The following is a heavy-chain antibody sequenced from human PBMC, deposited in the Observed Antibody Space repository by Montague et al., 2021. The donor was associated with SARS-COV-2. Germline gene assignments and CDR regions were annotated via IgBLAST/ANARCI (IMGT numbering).Heavy chain of an antibody. CDR2: INHGGIT. D-gene: IGHD3-10*01. J-gene: IGHJ1*01. V-gene: IGHV4-34*01. Sequence: SETLSLTCAVYGGSFNDYYWSWIRQPPGKGLEWIGEINHGGITNYSPSLKSGITISADTSKNQFSLKMKSVTAADTAVYYCARRLYSYGSGTYRDWGQGTLVTVSS. CDR3: ARRLYSYGSGTYRD. CDR1: GGSFNDYY.